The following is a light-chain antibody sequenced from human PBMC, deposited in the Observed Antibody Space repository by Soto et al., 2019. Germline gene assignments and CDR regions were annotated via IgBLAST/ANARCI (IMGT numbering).Light chain of an antibody. V-gene: IGKV4-1*01. CDR1: QSVLYSANDENY. CDR2: WAS. J-gene: IGKJ1*01. CDR3: QQYYTTPWA. Sequence: DIVMTQSPASLAVSLGERATINCKSSQSVLYSANDENYLAWYQQKPGQPPKLLIYWASTRESGVPDRFSGSGSRTDFTLTISSLQAEDGAVYYCQQYYTTPWAFGQGTKVEI.